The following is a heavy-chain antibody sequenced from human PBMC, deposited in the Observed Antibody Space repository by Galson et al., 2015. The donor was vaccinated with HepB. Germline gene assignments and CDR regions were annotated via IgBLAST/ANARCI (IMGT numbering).Heavy chain of an antibody. CDR1: GFTFSSYW. V-gene: IGHV3-74*01. CDR3: ARTLSSGWDPDAFDI. J-gene: IGHJ3*02. Sequence: SLRLSCAASGFTFSSYWMHWVRQAPGKGLVWVSRIDSDGSSTNYADSVKGRFTISRDNAKNTLFLQMNSLRAEDTAVYYCARTLSSGWDPDAFDICGQGTMVTVSS. CDR2: IDSDGSST. D-gene: IGHD6-19*01.